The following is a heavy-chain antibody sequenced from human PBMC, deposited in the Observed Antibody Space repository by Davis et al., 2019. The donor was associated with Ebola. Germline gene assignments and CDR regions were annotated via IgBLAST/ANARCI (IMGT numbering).Heavy chain of an antibody. J-gene: IGHJ4*02. CDR1: GGSFSGYY. CDR2: INHSGST. V-gene: IGHV4-34*01. CDR3: ARPENGYSSGWRFDY. D-gene: IGHD6-19*01. Sequence: LSCAVYGGSFSGYYWSWIRQPPGKGLEWIGEINHSGSTNYNPSLKSRVTISVDTSKNQFSLKLSSVTAADTAVYYCARPENGYSSGWRFDYWGQGTLVTVSS.